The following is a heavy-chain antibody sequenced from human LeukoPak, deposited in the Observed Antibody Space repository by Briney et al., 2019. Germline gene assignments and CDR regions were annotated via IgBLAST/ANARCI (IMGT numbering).Heavy chain of an antibody. J-gene: IGHJ4*02. CDR3: ASRNYYDTTGYYQFYFDY. V-gene: IGHV1-18*01. CDR1: GYTFTNFG. Sequence: ASVRVSCKASGYTFTNFGITWVRQAPGQGLEWMGWIAPYNGDTHYTQSLQGRVTMTTDTSTSTAYMELRSLRPDDTAVYYCASRNYYDTTGYYQFYFDYWGQGTLVTVSS. CDR2: IAPYNGDT. D-gene: IGHD3-22*01.